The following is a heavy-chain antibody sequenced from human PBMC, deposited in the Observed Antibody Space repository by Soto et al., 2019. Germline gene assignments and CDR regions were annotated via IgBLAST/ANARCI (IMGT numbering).Heavy chain of an antibody. Sequence: QVQLVQSWNRVKKPGSSVKVSCKSSGGTFRNYPINWVRQAPGQVLEWMGSIFPLTDIPDYAQNFQARLTISADKSTSTDYMELSSLTSDDTAMYFCARGPLVVLNYFESWGQGTLVTVSS. CDR3: ARGPLVVLNYFES. J-gene: IGHJ4*02. CDR1: GGTFRNYP. V-gene: IGHV1-69*02. CDR2: IFPLTDIP.